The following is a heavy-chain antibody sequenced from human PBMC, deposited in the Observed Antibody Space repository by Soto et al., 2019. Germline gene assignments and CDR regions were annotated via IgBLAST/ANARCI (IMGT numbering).Heavy chain of an antibody. CDR2: ISGSAGST. J-gene: IGHJ4*02. Sequence: EVQLLESGGGLVQPGGSLRLSCAASGFTFSRYAMSWVRQAPGKGLECVSSISGSAGSTYYADSVKGRFTISRDKSKNTLYLHFNSLGVGATAVYYYANPIYYYHSSDSSTRFDYWGQGTLVTVSS. V-gene: IGHV3-23*01. CDR1: GFTFSRYA. D-gene: IGHD3-22*01. CDR3: ANPIYYYHSSDSSTRFDY.